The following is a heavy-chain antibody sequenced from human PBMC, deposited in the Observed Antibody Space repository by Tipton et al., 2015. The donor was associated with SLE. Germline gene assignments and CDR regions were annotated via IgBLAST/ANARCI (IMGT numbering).Heavy chain of an antibody. D-gene: IGHD6-19*01. Sequence: TLSLTCTVSGGSISSHYWSWIRQPPGKGLEWIGSIYYSGSTYYNPSLKSRVTISVDTSKNQFSLKLSSVTAADTAVYYCARHGLAVAGTDLSYYFDYWGQGTLVTVSS. J-gene: IGHJ4*02. CDR2: IYYSGST. CDR1: GGSISSHY. V-gene: IGHV4-59*05. CDR3: ARHGLAVAGTDLSYYFDY.